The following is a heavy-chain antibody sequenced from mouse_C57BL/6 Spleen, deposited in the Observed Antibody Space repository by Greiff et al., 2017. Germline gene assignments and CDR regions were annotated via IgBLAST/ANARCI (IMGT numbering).Heavy chain of an antibody. Sequence: EVQGVESGGGLVQPGGSLKLSCAASGFTFSDYGMAWVRQAPRKGPEWVAFISNLAYSIYYADTVTGRFPISRENAKNTRYLEMSSLRSEDTARYYCARHGDYYAMDDWGQGTAGTVSS. J-gene: IGHJ4*01. CDR3: ARHGDYYAMDD. CDR1: GFTFSDYG. CDR2: ISNLAYSI. V-gene: IGHV5-15*01.